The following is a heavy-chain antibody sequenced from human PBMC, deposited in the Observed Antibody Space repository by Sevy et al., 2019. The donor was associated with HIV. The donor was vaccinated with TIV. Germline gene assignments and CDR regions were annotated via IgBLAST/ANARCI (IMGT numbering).Heavy chain of an antibody. V-gene: IGHV3-48*02. CDR1: GFTMFSKYS. Sequence: GGSLRLSCEASGFTMFSKYSMHWVRQAPGKVPEGISYISDSSRTIYYADSVRGRFNISSDNSKNPLYLVMNSLSDEDSADYYCAADPDTHYQRSFDYWGQGALVTVSS. D-gene: IGHD5-18*01. CDR3: AADPDTHYQRSFDY. CDR2: ISDSSRTI. J-gene: IGHJ4*02.